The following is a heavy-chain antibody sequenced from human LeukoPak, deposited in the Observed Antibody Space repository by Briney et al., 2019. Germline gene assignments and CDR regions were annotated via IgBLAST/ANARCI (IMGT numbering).Heavy chain of an antibody. V-gene: IGHV4-34*01. CDR2: INHSGVT. D-gene: IGHD3-22*01. CDR1: GGSSSGYY. J-gene: IGHJ4*02. CDR3: ARDHSGYHFDY. Sequence: PSETLSLTCAVYGGSSSGYYWSWIRQPPGKGLEWIGEINHSGVTNYNPSLKSRVTISVDTSKNQFSLKLSSVTAADTAVYYCARDHSGYHFDYWGQGTLVTVSS.